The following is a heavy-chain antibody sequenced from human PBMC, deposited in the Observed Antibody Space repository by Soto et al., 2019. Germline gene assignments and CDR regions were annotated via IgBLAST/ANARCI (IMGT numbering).Heavy chain of an antibody. V-gene: IGHV3-11*01. CDR2: ISSSSSTI. J-gene: IGHJ3*02. CDR1: GFTFSDYY. CDR3: ASKQLVLGDGFDI. D-gene: IGHD6-13*01. Sequence: GGSLRLSXAASGFTFSDYYMSWIRQAPGKGLEWVSYISSSSSTIYYADSVKGRFTISRDNAKNSLYLQMNSLRAEDTAVYYCASKQLVLGDGFDIWGQGTMVTVS.